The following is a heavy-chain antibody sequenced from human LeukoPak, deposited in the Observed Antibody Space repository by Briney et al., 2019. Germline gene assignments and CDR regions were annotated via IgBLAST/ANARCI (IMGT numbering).Heavy chain of an antibody. CDR3: ARQIEAEYYYYYGMDV. CDR2: IYPGDSDT. J-gene: IGHJ6*02. V-gene: IGHV5-51*01. CDR1: GYSFTSYW. D-gene: IGHD2-15*01. Sequence: AGESLKISCKGSGYSFTSYWIGWVRQMPGKGLEWTGIIYPGDSDTRYSPSFQGQVTISADKSISTAYLQWSSLKASDTAMYYCARQIEAEYYYYYGMDVWGQGTTVTVSS.